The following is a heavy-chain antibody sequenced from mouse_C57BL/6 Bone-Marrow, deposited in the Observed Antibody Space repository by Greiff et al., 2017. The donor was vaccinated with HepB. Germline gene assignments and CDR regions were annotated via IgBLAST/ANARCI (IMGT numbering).Heavy chain of an antibody. V-gene: IGHV1-61*01. J-gene: IGHJ1*03. CDR2: IYPSDSET. CDR1: GYTFTSYW. Sequence: QVQLQQPGAELVRPGSSVKLSCKASGYTFTSYWMDWVKQRPGQGLEWIGNIYPSDSETHYNQKFKDKATLTVNKSSSTAYMQLSSLTSEDSAVYYCARDGHWYFDVWGTGTTVTVSS. CDR3: ARDGHWYFDV. D-gene: IGHD2-3*01.